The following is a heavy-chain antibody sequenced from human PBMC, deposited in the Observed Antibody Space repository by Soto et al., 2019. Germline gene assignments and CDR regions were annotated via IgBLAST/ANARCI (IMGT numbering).Heavy chain of an antibody. D-gene: IGHD3-3*01. CDR1: GYTFTGYY. CDR2: INPNSGGT. V-gene: IGHV1-2*04. Sequence: ASVKVSCKASGYTFTGYYMHWVRQAPGQGLEWMGWINPNSGGTNYAQKFQGWVTMTRDTSISTAYMELSRLRSDDTAVYYCARGSRITIFGVVITPDFDYWGQGTLVTVSS. J-gene: IGHJ4*02. CDR3: ARGSRITIFGVVITPDFDY.